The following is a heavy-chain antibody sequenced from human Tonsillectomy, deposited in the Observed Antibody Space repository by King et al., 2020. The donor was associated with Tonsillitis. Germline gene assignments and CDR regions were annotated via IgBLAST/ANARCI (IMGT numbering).Heavy chain of an antibody. CDR1: GYTFTSYG. V-gene: IGHV1-18*04. Sequence: VQLVESGAEVKKPGASVKVSCTASGYTFTSYGISWVRQAPGQGLEWMGWISVYNGNTNYAQKLQGRVTMTTDTSTSTAYMELRSLRSDDTAVYYCARVIVVVVAATSNWFDPWGQGTLVTVSS. J-gene: IGHJ5*02. CDR2: ISVYNGNT. CDR3: ARVIVVVVAATSNWFDP. D-gene: IGHD2-15*01.